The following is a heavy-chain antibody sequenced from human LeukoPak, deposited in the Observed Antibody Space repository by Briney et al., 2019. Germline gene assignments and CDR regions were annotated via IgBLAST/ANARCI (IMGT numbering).Heavy chain of an antibody. D-gene: IGHD3-22*01. Sequence: GGSLRLSCAASGFTFSSYSMNWVRQAPGKGLEWVSSISSSSSTIYYADSVKGRFTISRDNAKNSLYLQMNSLRAEDTAVYYCARGSTYYDSSGQVPFDYWGQGTLVTVSS. V-gene: IGHV3-48*01. J-gene: IGHJ4*02. CDR2: ISSSSSTI. CDR1: GFTFSSYS. CDR3: ARGSTYYDSSGQVPFDY.